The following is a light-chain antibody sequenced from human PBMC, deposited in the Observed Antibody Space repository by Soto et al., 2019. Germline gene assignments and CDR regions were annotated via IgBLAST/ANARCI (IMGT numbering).Light chain of an antibody. Sequence: IQMTQSPSTLSASVGDRVTITCRASQIISSWLAWYQQKPGRAPKLLIYKAPSLESGVPSRFSGSGSGTEFTLTISSLQPDDFATYYCQQSNSYCTFGQGTKVEIK. J-gene: IGKJ1*01. CDR1: QIISSW. CDR2: KAP. CDR3: QQSNSYCT. V-gene: IGKV1-5*03.